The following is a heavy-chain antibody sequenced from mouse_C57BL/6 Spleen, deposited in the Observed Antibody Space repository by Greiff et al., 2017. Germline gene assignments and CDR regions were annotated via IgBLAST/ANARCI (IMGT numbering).Heavy chain of an antibody. V-gene: IGHV1-15*01. CDR3: TRVRRSGYDYFDY. CDR2: IDPETGGT. D-gene: IGHD3-2*02. Sequence: QVQLQQSGAELVRPGASVTLSCKASGYTFTDYEMHWVKQTPVHGLEWIGAIDPETGGTAYNQKFKGKAILTADKSSSTAYMGLRSLTSEDSAVYYCTRVRRSGYDYFDYGDQGTTLTVSS. J-gene: IGHJ2*01. CDR1: GYTFTDYE.